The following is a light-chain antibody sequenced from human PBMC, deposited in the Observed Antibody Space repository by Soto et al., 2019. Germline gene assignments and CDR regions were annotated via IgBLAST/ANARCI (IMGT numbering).Light chain of an antibody. V-gene: IGKV1-27*01. CDR2: GAS. CDR1: QGISNH. CDR3: QKYDTGPAT. Sequence: DIQMTQSPSSLSASVGDRVTITCRASQGISNHLAWYQQKPGKAPKLLIYGASTLQSGVPSRFSGSGSGTGFTLSISSLQPEDVATYYCQKYDTGPATFGQGTKLEIK. J-gene: IGKJ1*01.